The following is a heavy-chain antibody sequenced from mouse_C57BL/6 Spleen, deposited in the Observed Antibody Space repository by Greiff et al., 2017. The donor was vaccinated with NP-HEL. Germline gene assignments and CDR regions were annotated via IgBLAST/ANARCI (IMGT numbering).Heavy chain of an antibody. Sequence: VQLKQSGPGLVKPGASVKISCKASGYTFTDYSMNWVQQSHGKSLEWIGDINPNNGGTSYNQKFKGKATLTVDKSSSTAYMDLRSLTSEDSAVYYCDRSDGSGSFADWGPGTLVTVSA. CDR2: INPNNGGT. CDR3: DRSDGSGSFAD. V-gene: IGHV1-26*01. D-gene: IGHD3-2*02. CDR1: GYTFTDYS. J-gene: IGHJ3*01.